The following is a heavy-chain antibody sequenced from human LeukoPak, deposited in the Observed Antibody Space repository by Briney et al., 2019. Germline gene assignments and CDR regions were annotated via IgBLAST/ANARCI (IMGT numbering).Heavy chain of an antibody. CDR2: TYYRSKWDN. Sequence: SQTLSLTRAISGDSLSSNSAAWNWIRQSPSRGLEWMGRTYYRSKWDNGNTVFGKSRITINPATPNNQFSLQLTSVTPEDTAVYFCVRSERDGDLDYCGHGALVSVSS. D-gene: IGHD5-24*01. J-gene: IGHJ4*01. CDR1: GDSLSSNSAA. V-gene: IGHV6-1*01. CDR3: VRSERDGDLDY.